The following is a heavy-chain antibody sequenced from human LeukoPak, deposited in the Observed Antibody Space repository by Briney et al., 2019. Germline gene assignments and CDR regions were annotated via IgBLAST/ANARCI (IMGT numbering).Heavy chain of an antibody. CDR3: ASSYCSGGSCYPFDY. V-gene: IGHV1-46*01. D-gene: IGHD2-15*01. Sequence: ASVKVSCKASGYTFTSYYMHWVRQAPGQGLEWMGIINPSGGSTSYAQKFQGRVTMTRDTSTSTVYMELGSLRSEDTAVYYCASSYCSGGSCYPFDYWGQGTLVTVSS. J-gene: IGHJ4*02. CDR2: INPSGGST. CDR1: GYTFTSYY.